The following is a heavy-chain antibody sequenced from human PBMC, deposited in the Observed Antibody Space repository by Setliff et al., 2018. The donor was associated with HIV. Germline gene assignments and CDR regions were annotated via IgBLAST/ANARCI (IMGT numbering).Heavy chain of an antibody. V-gene: IGHV5-51*01. CDR2: VYPDDSNP. J-gene: IGHJ6*03. CDR3: TRHPLRPGIAGYFYFVDV. Sequence: PGESLTSSCKGSGYSFGDYWIAWVRQMPGKGLEWMGIVYPDDSNPKYSPSFQGQVTMSADKSVRTAYLQWSRLRASDSAIYYCTRHPLRPGIAGYFYFVDVWGTGTTVTVSS. D-gene: IGHD3-9*01. CDR1: GYSFGDYW.